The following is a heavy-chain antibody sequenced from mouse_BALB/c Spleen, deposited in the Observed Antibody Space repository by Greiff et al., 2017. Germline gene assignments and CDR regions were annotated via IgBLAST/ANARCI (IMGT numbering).Heavy chain of an antibody. CDR3: ARSGNSYAMDY. CDR1: GYSFTSYW. J-gene: IGHJ4*01. D-gene: IGHD2-1*01. Sequence: VQLQQPGAELVRPGASVKLSCKASGYSFTSYWMNWVKQRPGQGLEWIGMLHPSDSETRLNQKFKDKATWTVDKSSSTAYMQLSSPTSEDSAVYYCARSGNSYAMDYWGQGTSVTVSS. V-gene: IGHV1-61*01. CDR2: LHPSDSET.